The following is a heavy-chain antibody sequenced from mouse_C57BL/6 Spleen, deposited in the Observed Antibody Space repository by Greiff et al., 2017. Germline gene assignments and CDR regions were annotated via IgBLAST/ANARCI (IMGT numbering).Heavy chain of an antibody. CDR1: GFTFTDYY. J-gene: IGHJ2*01. Sequence: EVKLVESGGGLVQPGGSLSLSCAASGFTFTDYYMSWVRQPPGKALEWLGFISNKANGYTTEYSGSVKGRFTISRDNSQSILYLQMNDQRAEDSGAYYWARNWEGDYWGQGTTLTVSS. V-gene: IGHV7-3*01. D-gene: IGHD4-1*01. CDR3: ARNWEGDY. CDR2: ISNKANGYTT.